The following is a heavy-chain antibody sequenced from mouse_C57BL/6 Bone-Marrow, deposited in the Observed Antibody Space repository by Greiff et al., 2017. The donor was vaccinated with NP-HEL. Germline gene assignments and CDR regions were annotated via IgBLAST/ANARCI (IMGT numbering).Heavy chain of an antibody. D-gene: IGHD2-3*01. CDR1: GFTFSSYG. Sequence: VMLVESGGDLVKPGGSLKLSCAASGFTFSSYGMSWVRQTPDKRLEWVATISSGGSYTYYPDSVKGRFTISRDNAKNTPYLQMSSLKSEDTAMYYCARRPYDGYYLAWFAYWGQGTLVTVSA. J-gene: IGHJ3*01. CDR3: ARRPYDGYYLAWFAY. CDR2: ISSGGSYT. V-gene: IGHV5-6*02.